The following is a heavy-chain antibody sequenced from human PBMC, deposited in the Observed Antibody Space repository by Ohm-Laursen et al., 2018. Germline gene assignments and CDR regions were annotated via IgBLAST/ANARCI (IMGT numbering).Heavy chain of an antibody. CDR3: ARVATIFGVVSYFDY. Sequence: TLSLTCSVSGGSISSYYWSWIRQPPGKGLEWIGYIYYSGSTNYNPSLKSRVTISVDTSKNQFSLKLSSVTAADTAVYYCARVATIFGVVSYFDYWGQGTLVTVSS. V-gene: IGHV4-59*08. CDR2: IYYSGST. J-gene: IGHJ4*02. CDR1: GGSISSYY. D-gene: IGHD3-3*01.